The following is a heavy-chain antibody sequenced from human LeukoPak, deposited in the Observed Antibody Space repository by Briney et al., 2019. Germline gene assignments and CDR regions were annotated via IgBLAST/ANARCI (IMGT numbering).Heavy chain of an antibody. V-gene: IGHV1-2*06. J-gene: IGHJ3*02. CDR1: GYTFTGYY. CDR2: INPNSGGT. CDR3: ARDWGYYDSSGYYSDDAFDI. Sequence: ASVKVSCKASGYTFTGYYMHWVRQAPGQGLEWMGRINPNSGGTNYAQKFQGRVTMTRDTSISTAYMGLSRLRSDDTAVYYCARDWGYYDSSGYYSDDAFDIWGQGTMVTVSS. D-gene: IGHD3-22*01.